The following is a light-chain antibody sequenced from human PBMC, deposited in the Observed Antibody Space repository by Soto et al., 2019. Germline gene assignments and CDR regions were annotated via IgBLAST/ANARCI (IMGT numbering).Light chain of an antibody. Sequence: DLPMTQSPSSLSASVGDRVTFTCQASQDISNYLNWYQQKPGKAPKLLIYDASNLETGVPSRFSGSGSGTDFTFTISSLQPEDIATYYCQQYDNLPSFTFGPGTKVDIK. J-gene: IGKJ3*01. CDR1: QDISNY. V-gene: IGKV1-33*01. CDR2: DAS. CDR3: QQYDNLPSFT.